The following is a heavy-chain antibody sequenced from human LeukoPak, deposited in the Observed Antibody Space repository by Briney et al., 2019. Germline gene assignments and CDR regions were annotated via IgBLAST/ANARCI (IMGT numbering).Heavy chain of an antibody. D-gene: IGHD2-15*01. V-gene: IGHV3-21*01. CDR3: SRHGSGSGHC. J-gene: IGHJ4*02. CDR2: ISSESRNI. CDR1: GFTFNIFG. Sequence: GGSLRLSCAASGFTFNIFGMNWVREAPGGGLEWVSSISSESRNIYYADSVKGRFTISRDNAKNSLFLEMNSLRPDDTAVYYCSRHGSGSGHCWGQGTLDPVPS.